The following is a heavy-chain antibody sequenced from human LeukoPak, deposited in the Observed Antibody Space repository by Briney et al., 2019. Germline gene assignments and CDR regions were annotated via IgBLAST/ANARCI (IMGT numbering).Heavy chain of an antibody. V-gene: IGHV4-59*01. J-gene: IGHJ4*02. Sequence: SETLSLTCTVSGGSISSYYWSWIRQPPGKGLEWIGYIYYSGSTNYNPSLKSRVTISVDTSKNQFSLKLSSVTAADTAVYYCARVVYGSGSYYNEQRGQGTLVTVSS. D-gene: IGHD3-10*01. CDR3: ARVVYGSGSYYNEQ. CDR2: IYYSGST. CDR1: GGSISSYY.